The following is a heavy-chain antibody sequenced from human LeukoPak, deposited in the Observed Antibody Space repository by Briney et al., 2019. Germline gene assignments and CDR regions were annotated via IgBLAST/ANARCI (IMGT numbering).Heavy chain of an antibody. CDR1: GFTFSSYW. J-gene: IGHJ4*02. V-gene: IGHV3-74*01. CDR2: INSDGSST. Sequence: PGGPRRLPCVALGFTFSSYWMHWARQPPGKGLVWVARINSDGSSTSYADSVKGRFTISRDNAKNTLYLQMNSLRAEDTAVYYCARGGTSGSLIYWGQGTLVTVSS. D-gene: IGHD1-26*01. CDR3: ARGGTSGSLIY.